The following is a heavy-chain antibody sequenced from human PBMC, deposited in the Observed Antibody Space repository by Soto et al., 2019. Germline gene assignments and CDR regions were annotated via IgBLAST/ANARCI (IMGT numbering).Heavy chain of an antibody. CDR2: IYYSGST. CDR3: ARSSGYYAMDV. J-gene: IGHJ6*02. Sequence: SETLSLTCTVSDDSISSGGYYWSWIRQHPGKGLEWIGYIYYSGSTYYNPSLKSRVTISVDTSKNQFSLKLSSVTAADTAVYYCARSSGYYAMDVWGQGTTVTVSS. CDR1: DDSISSGGYY. V-gene: IGHV4-31*03.